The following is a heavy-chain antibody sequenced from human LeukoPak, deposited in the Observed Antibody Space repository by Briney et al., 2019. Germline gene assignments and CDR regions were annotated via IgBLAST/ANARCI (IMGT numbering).Heavy chain of an antibody. J-gene: IGHJ4*02. D-gene: IGHD3-3*01. CDR3: ATHTYYDFWSSYYTGPYFDY. CDR2: IYYSGIT. Sequence: SDTLSLTCTVSGGSISSSSYYWGWVRQPPGKGLEWIGSIYYSGITYYNPSLKSRVTISVDTSKNQFSLKLSSVTAADTAVYYCATHTYYDFWSSYYTGPYFDYWGQGTLVTVSS. CDR1: GGSISSSSYY. V-gene: IGHV4-39*01.